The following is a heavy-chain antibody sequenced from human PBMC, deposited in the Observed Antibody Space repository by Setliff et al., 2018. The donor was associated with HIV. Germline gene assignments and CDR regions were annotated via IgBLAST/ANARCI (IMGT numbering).Heavy chain of an antibody. CDR1: GFTFTSHS. Sequence: GGSLRLSCVTSGFTFTSHSMNWVRLRPGKGLEWVASISGSGTYTHYADSVRGRFTVSRDNAKNSLWLQLDSLKVEDTAVYYCLGESSAAFDIWGQGTMVTVSS. CDR2: ISGSGTYT. V-gene: IGHV3-21*01. J-gene: IGHJ3*02. D-gene: IGHD3-10*01. CDR3: LGESSAAFDI.